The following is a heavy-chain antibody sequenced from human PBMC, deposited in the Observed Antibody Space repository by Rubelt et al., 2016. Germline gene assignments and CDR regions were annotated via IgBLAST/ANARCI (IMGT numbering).Heavy chain of an antibody. Sequence: QVQLVESGGGVVQPGRSLRLSCAVSGFTFRNYAMHWVRQAQGKGLEGVAVISNDGSNKHYADSVKGRFTISRENSKNTLYLEMKSIRGEDAAVDDCARLESPLGGYWGQGTLVTVSS. CDR1: GFTFRNYA. CDR2: ISNDGSNK. CDR3: ARLESPLGGY. V-gene: IGHV3-30*04. J-gene: IGHJ4*02. D-gene: IGHD3-16*01.